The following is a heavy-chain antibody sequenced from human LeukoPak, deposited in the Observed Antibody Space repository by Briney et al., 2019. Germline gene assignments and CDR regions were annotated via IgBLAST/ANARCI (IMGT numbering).Heavy chain of an antibody. V-gene: IGHV3-30*18. J-gene: IGHJ6*02. Sequence: PGGSLRLSCAASGFTFSSYGMHWVRQAPGKGLEWVAVISYDGSNKYYADSVKGRFTISRDNSKSTLYLQMNSLRAEDTAVYYCAKARRRGDGYNSYGMDVWGQGTTVTVSS. CDR1: GFTFSSYG. D-gene: IGHD5-24*01. CDR3: AKARRRGDGYNSYGMDV. CDR2: ISYDGSNK.